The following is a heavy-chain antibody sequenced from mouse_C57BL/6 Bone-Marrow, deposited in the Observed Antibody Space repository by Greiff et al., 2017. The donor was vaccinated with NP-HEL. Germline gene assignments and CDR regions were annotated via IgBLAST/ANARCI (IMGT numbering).Heavy chain of an antibody. CDR1: GFTFSSYA. J-gene: IGHJ4*01. CDR2: ISDGGSYT. D-gene: IGHD1-1*01. Sequence: EVKLMESGGGLVKPGGSLKLSCAASGFTFSSYAMSWVRQTPEKRLEWVATISDGGSYTYYPDNVKGRFTISRDNAKNNLYLQMSHLKSEDTAMYYCARERGITTVAAGAMDYWGQGTSVTVSS. CDR3: ARERGITTVAAGAMDY. V-gene: IGHV5-4*01.